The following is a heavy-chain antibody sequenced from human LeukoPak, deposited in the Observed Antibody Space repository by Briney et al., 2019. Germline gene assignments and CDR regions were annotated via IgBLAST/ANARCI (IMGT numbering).Heavy chain of an antibody. V-gene: IGHV4-4*07. J-gene: IGHJ5*02. D-gene: IGHD2-2*02. CDR2: IYTSGST. CDR3: ARDCSSTSCYRGSGWFDP. Sequence: SETLSLTCTVSGGPISSYYWSWIRQPAGKGLEWIGRIYTSGSTNYNPSLKSRVTMSVDTSKNQFSLKLSSVTAADTAVYYCARDCSSTSCYRGSGWFDPWGQGTLVTVSS. CDR1: GGPISSYY.